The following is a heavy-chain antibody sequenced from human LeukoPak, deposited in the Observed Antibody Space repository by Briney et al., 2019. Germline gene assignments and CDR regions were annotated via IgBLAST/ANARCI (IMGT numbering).Heavy chain of an antibody. CDR1: GASIRSHY. V-gene: IGHV4-4*09. J-gene: IGHJ4*02. CDR2: MYANGSS. Sequence: SETLSLTCDVSGASIRSHYLSWIRQPPGKGLEWIGNMYANGSSNYNPSLKRRVNISVATSKTPFSLKLASVTAADTAVYYCERHHPYSSGSSYHDPYFDYWGQGALVTVSS. D-gene: IGHD3-10*01. CDR3: ERHHPYSSGSSYHDPYFDY.